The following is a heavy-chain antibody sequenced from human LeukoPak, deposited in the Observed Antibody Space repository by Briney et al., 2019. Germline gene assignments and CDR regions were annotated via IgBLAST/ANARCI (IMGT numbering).Heavy chain of an antibody. Sequence: PSETLSLTCAVYGGSFSGYYWSWIRQPPGKGLEWIGEINHSGSTNYNPSLKSRVTISVDTSKNQFSLKLSSVTAADTAVYYCARARYYDILTGRVLFDYWGQGTLVTVSS. CDR3: ARARYYDILTGRVLFDY. V-gene: IGHV4-34*01. CDR2: INHSGST. J-gene: IGHJ4*02. D-gene: IGHD3-9*01. CDR1: GGSFSGYY.